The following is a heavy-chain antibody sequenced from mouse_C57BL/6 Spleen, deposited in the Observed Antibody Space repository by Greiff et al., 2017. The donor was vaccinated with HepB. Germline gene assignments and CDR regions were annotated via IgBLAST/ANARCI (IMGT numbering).Heavy chain of an antibody. J-gene: IGHJ4*01. Sequence: QVQLKQPGAELVMPGASVKLSCKASGYTFTSYWMHWVKQRPGQGLEWIGEIDPSDSYTNYNQKFKGKSTLTVDKSSSTAYMQLSSLTSEDSAVYYCARSDDGYQEGYAMDYWGQGTSVTVSS. CDR1: GYTFTSYW. V-gene: IGHV1-69*01. D-gene: IGHD2-3*01. CDR3: ARSDDGYQEGYAMDY. CDR2: IDPSDSYT.